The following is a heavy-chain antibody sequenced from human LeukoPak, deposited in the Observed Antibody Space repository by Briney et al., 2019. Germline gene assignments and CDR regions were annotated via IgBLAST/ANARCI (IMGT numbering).Heavy chain of an antibody. J-gene: IGHJ4*02. CDR3: ASSGYYYDSSGYTDYYFDY. CDR1: GGTFSSYA. Sequence: GASVKVSCKASGGTFSSYAISWVRQAPGQGLEWIGGIIPIFGTANYAQKFQGRVTITADESTSTAYMELSSLRSEDTAVYYCASSGYYYDSSGYTDYYFDYWGQGTLVTVSS. V-gene: IGHV1-69*13. CDR2: IIPIFGTA. D-gene: IGHD3-22*01.